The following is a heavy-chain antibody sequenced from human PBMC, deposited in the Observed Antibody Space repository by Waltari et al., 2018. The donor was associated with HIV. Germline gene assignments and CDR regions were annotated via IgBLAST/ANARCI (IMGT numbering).Heavy chain of an antibody. CDR1: GFTLGSYW. Sequence: VRLVESGGGVVQPGGSLRLACAASGFTLGSYWMHWVRQAPGKGLVWVSRINSDGSSTNYADSVKGRFTISRDNAKNRVYLQMNSLRAEDTALYYCASLYNYVWGSPPPFDYWGQGTLVTVSS. J-gene: IGHJ4*02. CDR2: INSDGSST. D-gene: IGHD3-16*01. V-gene: IGHV3-74*01. CDR3: ASLYNYVWGSPPPFDY.